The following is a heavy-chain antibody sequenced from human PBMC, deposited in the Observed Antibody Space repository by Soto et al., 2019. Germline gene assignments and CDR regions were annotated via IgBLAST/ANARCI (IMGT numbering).Heavy chain of an antibody. D-gene: IGHD7-27*01. V-gene: IGHV4-30-4*01. Sequence: QVQLQESGPGLVKPSQTLSLTCTVSGGSISTVDYWWSWIRQSPDMGLEWIGHIYDGGRTYNNPSLESRVSMSVDTSKSQLALTLRSVSAADTPVYYCARGPSGDKVDSWGQGTLVTVSS. CDR3: ARGPSGDKVDS. J-gene: IGHJ4*02. CDR1: GGSISTVDYW. CDR2: IYDGGRT.